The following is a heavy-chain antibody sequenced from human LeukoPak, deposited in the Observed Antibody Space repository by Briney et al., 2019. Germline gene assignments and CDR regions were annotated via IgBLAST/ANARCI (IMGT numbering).Heavy chain of an antibody. CDR1: GGTFSSYA. J-gene: IGHJ6*03. CDR2: IIPIFGTA. D-gene: IGHD5-18*01. Sequence: SVKVSCKASGGTFSSYAISWVRQAPGQGLEWMGGIIPIFGTANYAQKFQGRVTITADESTSTAYMELSSLRSEDTAVYYCARSTTSMDLYYYMDVWGKGTTVTISS. CDR3: ARSTTSMDLYYYMDV. V-gene: IGHV1-69*01.